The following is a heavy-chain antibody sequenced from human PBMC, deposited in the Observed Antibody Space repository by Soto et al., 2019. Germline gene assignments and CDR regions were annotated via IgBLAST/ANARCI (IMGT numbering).Heavy chain of an antibody. V-gene: IGHV1-18*04. J-gene: IGHJ4*02. Sequence: ASVKVSCKASGYTYTSYGISWVRQAPGQGLEWMGWISAYNGNTNYAQKLQGRVTMTTSTSTSTAYMELRSLRSDDTAVYCCASPSRRHGLFRWGQGTRVTVSS. CDR1: GYTYTSYG. CDR2: ISAYNGNT. CDR3: ASPSRRHGLFR.